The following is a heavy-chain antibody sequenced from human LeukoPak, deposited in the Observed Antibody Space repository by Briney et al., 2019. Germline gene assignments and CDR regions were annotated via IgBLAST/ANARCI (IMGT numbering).Heavy chain of an antibody. CDR2: IYYSGST. Sequence: SETLSLTCTVSGGSISSYYWSWIRQPPGKGLEWIGYIYYSGSTNYNPSLKSRVTISVDTSKNQFSLKLSSVTAADTAVYYCARVDDRGYDGVDYWGQGTLVTVSS. CDR3: ARVDDRGYDGVDY. D-gene: IGHD5-12*01. CDR1: GGSISSYY. J-gene: IGHJ4*02. V-gene: IGHV4-59*01.